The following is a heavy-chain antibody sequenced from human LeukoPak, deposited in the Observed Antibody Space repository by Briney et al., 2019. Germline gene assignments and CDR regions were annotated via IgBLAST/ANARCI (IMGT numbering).Heavy chain of an antibody. CDR1: GFTFSSYS. V-gene: IGHV3-21*06. J-gene: IGHJ6*03. CDR3: ARDPPILTGPYYYYMDV. D-gene: IGHD3-9*01. Sequence: GGSLRLSCAVSGFTFSSYSMNWVRQAPGKGREWASSISTSSSYIYYADSVKGRFIISRDNAKNSLYLQMNSLRAEDTAVYYCARDPPILTGPYYYYMDVWGKGTTVTISS. CDR2: ISTSSSYI.